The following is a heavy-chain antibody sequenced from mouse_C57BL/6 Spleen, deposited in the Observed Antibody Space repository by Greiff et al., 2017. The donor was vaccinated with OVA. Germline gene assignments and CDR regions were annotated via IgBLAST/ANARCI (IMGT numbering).Heavy chain of an antibody. Sequence: LVESGPELVKPGASVKLSCKASGYTFTSYDINWVKQRPGQGLEWIGWIYPRDGSTKYNEKFKGKATLTVDTSSSTAYMELHSLTSEDSAVYFCARGYYGSSYVGAMDYWGQGTSVTVSS. V-gene: IGHV1-85*01. CDR3: ARGYYGSSYVGAMDY. D-gene: IGHD1-1*01. CDR1: GYTFTSYD. J-gene: IGHJ4*01. CDR2: IYPRDGST.